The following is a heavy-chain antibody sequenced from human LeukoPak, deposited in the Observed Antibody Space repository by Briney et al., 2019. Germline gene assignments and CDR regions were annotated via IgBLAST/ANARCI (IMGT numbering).Heavy chain of an antibody. CDR2: IYSGGST. V-gene: IGHV3-53*01. CDR3: ASGGIQLWLSIGGYYYSGMDV. Sequence: GGSLRLSCAASGFTVSSNYMSWVRQAPGKGLEWVSVIYSGGSTYYADSVKGRFTISRDNSKNTLYLQMNSLRAEDTAVYYCASGGIQLWLSIGGYYYSGMDVWGQGTTVTVSS. D-gene: IGHD5-18*01. J-gene: IGHJ6*02. CDR1: GFTVSSNY.